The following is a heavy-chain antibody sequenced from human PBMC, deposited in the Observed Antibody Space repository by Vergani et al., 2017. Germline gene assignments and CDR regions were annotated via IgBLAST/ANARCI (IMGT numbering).Heavy chain of an antibody. J-gene: IGHJ4*02. CDR1: GFTFSSYG. V-gene: IGHV3-33*01. Sequence: VQLLESGGGVVQPGRSLRLSCAASGFTFSSYGMHWVRQAPGKGLEWVAIIWYDGGNKYYADSVKGRFTISRDNSKNTLYLQMNSLRAEDTAVYYCARDRLKYYDFWSGYSGGYFDYWGPGTLVSVSS. CDR3: ARDRLKYYDFWSGYSGGYFDY. D-gene: IGHD3-3*01. CDR2: IWYDGGNK.